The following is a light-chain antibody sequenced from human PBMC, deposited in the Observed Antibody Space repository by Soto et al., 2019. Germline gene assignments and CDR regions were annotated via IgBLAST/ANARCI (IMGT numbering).Light chain of an antibody. CDR1: QSVLSK. CDR3: QQYNNWPIT. J-gene: IGKJ5*01. Sequence: EIVMTQSPATLSVSPGERATLSCRASQSVLSKLAWYQQKPGQAPRLLIYGAFTRATDIPGRFSGSGSGTEFTLTISSLQYEDFAVYYCQQYNNWPITFGQGTRLEIK. CDR2: GAF. V-gene: IGKV3-15*01.